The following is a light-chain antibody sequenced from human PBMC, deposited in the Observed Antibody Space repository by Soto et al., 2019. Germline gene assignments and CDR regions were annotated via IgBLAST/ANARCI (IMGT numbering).Light chain of an antibody. CDR3: QQYDSSLYT. V-gene: IGKV3-20*01. Sequence: EIVLTQSPGTLSLSPGERATLSCRASQSVSSSYLAWYQQKPGQAPRLLIYSASTRATGISDRFSGSGSGTDFTLTISRLEPEDLAVYYCQQYDSSLYTFGQGTKLEIK. CDR1: QSVSSSY. J-gene: IGKJ2*01. CDR2: SAS.